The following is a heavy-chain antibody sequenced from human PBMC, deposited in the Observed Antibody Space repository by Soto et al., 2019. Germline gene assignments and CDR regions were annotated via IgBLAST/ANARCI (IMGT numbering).Heavy chain of an antibody. CDR3: ARWPDGYYYYGMDV. V-gene: IGHV1-8*01. CDR2: MNPNGGNT. CDR1: GYTFTSYD. D-gene: IGHD5-12*01. Sequence: QVQLVQSGAEVKKPGASVKVSCKASGYTFTSYDINWVRQATGQGLEWMGWMNPNGGNTGYAQKFQGRVNMTRNTPISTAYMVLSSLRSEDTAVYYCARWPDGYYYYGMDVWGQGTTVTVSS. J-gene: IGHJ6*02.